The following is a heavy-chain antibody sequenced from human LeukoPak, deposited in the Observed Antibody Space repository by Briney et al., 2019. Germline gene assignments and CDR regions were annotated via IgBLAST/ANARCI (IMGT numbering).Heavy chain of an antibody. V-gene: IGHV4-39*01. CDR3: ARQLLLYDSSGYIPNYYYGMDV. D-gene: IGHD3-22*01. CDR1: VXSISSSSYY. J-gene: IGHJ6*02. CDR2: IYYRGGT. Sequence: SETLSLTCTVSVXSISSSSYYWGWIRQPPGRGPELLRSIYYRGGTYNNPCLKSRVTISVDTSKNQFSLKLSSVTAADTAVYYCARQLLLYDSSGYIPNYYYGMDVWGQGTTVTVSS.